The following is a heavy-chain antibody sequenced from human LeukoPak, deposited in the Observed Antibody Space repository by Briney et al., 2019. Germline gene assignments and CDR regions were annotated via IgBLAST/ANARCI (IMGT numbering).Heavy chain of an antibody. CDR2: IYYSGST. CDR3: ARRESSGFFDY. CDR1: GGSISSYY. J-gene: IGHJ4*02. D-gene: IGHD6-19*01. Sequence: SETLSLTCNVSGGSISSYYWSWIRQPPGKGLEWIGYIYYSGSTSYNPSLNSRVTISLDTSKNQFSLNLSSVTAADTAVYYCARRESSGFFDYWGQGTLVTVSS. V-gene: IGHV4-59*08.